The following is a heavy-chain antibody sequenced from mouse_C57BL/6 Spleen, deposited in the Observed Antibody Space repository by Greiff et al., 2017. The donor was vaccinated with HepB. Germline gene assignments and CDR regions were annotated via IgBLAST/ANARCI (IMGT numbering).Heavy chain of an antibody. V-gene: IGHV1-82*01. J-gene: IGHJ4*01. CDR2: IYPGDGDT. CDR1: GYAFSSSW. CDR3: ARSRIYYGNYDAMDY. D-gene: IGHD2-1*01. Sequence: QVQLKESGPELVKPGASVKISCKASGYAFSSSWMNWVKQRPGKGLEWIGRIYPGDGDTNYNGKFKGKATLTADKSSSTAYMQLSSLTSEDSAVYFCARSRIYYGNYDAMDYWGQGTSVTASS.